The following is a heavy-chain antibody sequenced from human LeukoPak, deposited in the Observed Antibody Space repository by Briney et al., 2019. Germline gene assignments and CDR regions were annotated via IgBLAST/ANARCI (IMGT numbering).Heavy chain of an antibody. J-gene: IGHJ4*02. V-gene: IGHV4-39*01. CDR2: IYYSGST. D-gene: IGHD3-10*01. CDR3: AGHGGGRGLSVRGGTFDY. CDR1: GDSISSSSYY. Sequence: PSETLSLTCTVSGDSISSSSYYWGWIRQPPGKGLEWIGSIYYSGSTYYNPSLKSRVTISVDTSKNQFSLKLSSVTAADTAVYYCAGHGGGRGLSVRGGTFDYWGQGTLVTVSS.